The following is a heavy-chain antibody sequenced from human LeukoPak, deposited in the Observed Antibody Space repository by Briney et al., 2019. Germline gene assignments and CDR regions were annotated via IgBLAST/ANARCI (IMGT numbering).Heavy chain of an antibody. V-gene: IGHV4-34*01. D-gene: IGHD3-10*01. CDR1: GGSFSGYY. CDR3: ALMVSYYGSGSEYFDY. CDR2: INHSGST. J-gene: IGHJ4*02. Sequence: SETLSLTCAVYGGSFSGYYWSWIRQPPGKGPEWIGEINHSGSTNYNPSLKSRVTISVDTSKNQFSLKLSSVTAADTAVYYCALMVSYYGSGSEYFDYWGQGTLVTVSS.